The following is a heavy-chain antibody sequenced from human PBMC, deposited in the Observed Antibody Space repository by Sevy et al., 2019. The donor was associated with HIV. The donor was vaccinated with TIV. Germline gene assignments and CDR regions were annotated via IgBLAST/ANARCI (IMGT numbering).Heavy chain of an antibody. CDR1: GFTFSNAW. CDR2: IKSKTDGGTT. Sequence: GGSLRLSCAASGFTFSNAWMSWVRQAPGKGLEWVGRIKSKTDGGTTDYAAPVKGRFTISRDDSKTTLYLQMNSLKTEDTAVYYCTTDGADSSYGMDVWGQGTTVTVSS. V-gene: IGHV3-15*01. CDR3: TTDGADSSYGMDV. D-gene: IGHD3-22*01. J-gene: IGHJ6*02.